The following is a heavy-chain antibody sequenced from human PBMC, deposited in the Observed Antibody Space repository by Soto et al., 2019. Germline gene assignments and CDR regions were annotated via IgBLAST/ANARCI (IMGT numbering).Heavy chain of an antibody. CDR1: GFTFSGSA. D-gene: IGHD3-10*01. CDR3: TRLKFRVVRGPYYYYGMDV. CDR2: IRSKANSYAT. Sequence: PGGSLRLSCAASGFTFSGSAMHWVRQASGKGLEWVGRIRSKANSYATAYAASVKGRFTISRDDSKNTAYLQMNSLKTEDTAVYYCTRLKFRVVRGPYYYYGMDVWGQGTTVTVSS. J-gene: IGHJ6*02. V-gene: IGHV3-73*01.